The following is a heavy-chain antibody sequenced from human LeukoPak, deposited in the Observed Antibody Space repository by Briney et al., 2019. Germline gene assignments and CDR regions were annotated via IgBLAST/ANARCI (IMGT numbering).Heavy chain of an antibody. CDR2: MNPNSGNT. CDR1: GYTFTSYD. Sequence: ASVKVSCKASGYTFTSYDINWVRQATGQGLEWMGWMNPNSGNTGYAQKFQGRVTMTRSTSISTAYMELSSLRSEDTAVYYCASALRGCSGGSCYSTALYYFDYRGQGTLVTVSS. CDR3: ASALRGCSGGSCYSTALYYFDY. J-gene: IGHJ4*02. D-gene: IGHD2-15*01. V-gene: IGHV1-8*01.